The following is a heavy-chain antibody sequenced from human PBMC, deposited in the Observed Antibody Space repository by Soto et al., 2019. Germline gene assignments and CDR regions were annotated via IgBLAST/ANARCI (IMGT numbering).Heavy chain of an antibody. CDR2: ISSSSSYI. D-gene: IGHD3-3*02. CDR1: GFTFSSYS. Sequence: EVQLVESGGGLVKPGGSLRLSCAASGFTFSSYSMNWVRQAPGKGLEWVSSISSSSSYIYYADSVKGRFTISRDNAKNSLYLQMNSLRAEDTAVYYCARAFSTLNWFDPWGQGTLVTVSS. J-gene: IGHJ5*02. V-gene: IGHV3-21*01. CDR3: ARAFSTLNWFDP.